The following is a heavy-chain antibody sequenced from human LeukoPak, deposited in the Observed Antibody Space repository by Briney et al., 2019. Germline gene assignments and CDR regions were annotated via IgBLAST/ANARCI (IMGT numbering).Heavy chain of an antibody. CDR1: GGSISSGGYY. CDR3: ASSTSLYGSSYAFDI. J-gene: IGHJ3*02. D-gene: IGHD6-6*01. Sequence: SQTLSLTCTVSGGSISSGGYYWSWIRQPPGKGLEWIGYIYHSGSTYYNPSLKSRVTISVDRSKNQFSLKLSSVTAADTAVYYCASSTSLYGSSYAFDIWGQGTMVTVSS. V-gene: IGHV4-30-2*01. CDR2: IYHSGST.